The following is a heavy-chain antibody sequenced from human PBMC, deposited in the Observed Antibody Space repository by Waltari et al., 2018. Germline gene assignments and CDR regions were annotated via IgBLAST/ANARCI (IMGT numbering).Heavy chain of an antibody. CDR1: GYSISSGYY. V-gene: IGHV4-38-2*01. Sequence: QVQLQEPGPGLVKPSETLSLTCAVSGYSISSGYYWGWIRQPPGKGLEWIGSIYHSGSTYYNPSLKSRVTISVDTSKNQFSLKLSSVTAADTAVYYCATLLNDYSNYGDAFDIWGQGTMVTVSS. CDR3: ATLLNDYSNYGDAFDI. D-gene: IGHD4-4*01. CDR2: IYHSGST. J-gene: IGHJ3*02.